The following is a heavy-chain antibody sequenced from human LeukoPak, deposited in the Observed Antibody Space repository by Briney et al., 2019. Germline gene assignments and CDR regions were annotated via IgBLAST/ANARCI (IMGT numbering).Heavy chain of an antibody. CDR3: ARGYDSSGYYYYYYMDV. D-gene: IGHD3-22*01. CDR1: GASISSGSNY. CDR2: IYSSGST. Sequence: SETLSLTCSVSGASISSGSNYWGWIRQPPGKTLEWIGSIYSSGSTYYNPSLKSRVIIIIDTPKNHFSLTLSSVTAADTAVYYCARGYDSSGYYYYYYMDVWGKGTTVTVSS. J-gene: IGHJ6*03. V-gene: IGHV4-39*07.